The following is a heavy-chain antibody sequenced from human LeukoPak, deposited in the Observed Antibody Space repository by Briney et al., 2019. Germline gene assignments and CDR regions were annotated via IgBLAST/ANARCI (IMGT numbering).Heavy chain of an antibody. D-gene: IGHD4-17*01. V-gene: IGHV4-59*01. CDR2: ISDSGST. CDR3: ARVEYGDYGWFDP. CDR1: VDSISTYY. J-gene: IGHJ5*02. Sequence: PSETLSLTCTVSVDSISTYYWTWIRQPPGKGLEWIGYISDSGSTNYNPSLKSRVTISLDTSKNQFSLKLISLTAADTAAYYCARVEYGDYGWFDPWGQGTLVTVSS.